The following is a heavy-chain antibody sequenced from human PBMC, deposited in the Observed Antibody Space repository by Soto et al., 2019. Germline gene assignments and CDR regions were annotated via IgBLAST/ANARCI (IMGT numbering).Heavy chain of an antibody. V-gene: IGHV1-46*01. Sequence: GASVKVSCKASGYTFTSYYMHWVRQAPGQGLEWMGIINPSGGSTSYAQKFQGRVTMTRDTSTSTVYMELSSLRSEDTAVYYCARAGTVPSSSPSNVMGYWGQGTLVTVSS. CDR2: INPSGGST. CDR3: ARAGTVPSSSPSNVMGY. J-gene: IGHJ4*02. CDR1: GYTFTSYY. D-gene: IGHD6-6*01.